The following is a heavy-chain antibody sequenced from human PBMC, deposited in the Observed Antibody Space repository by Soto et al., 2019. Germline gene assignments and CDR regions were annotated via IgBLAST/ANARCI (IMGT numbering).Heavy chain of an antibody. V-gene: IGHV3-30-3*01. CDR3: AREDDYGYRYINYGLDV. CDR2: ISFDGSKK. J-gene: IGHJ6*02. Sequence: PGGSLRLSCAASGFTFKIYALHWVRQAPGKGLEWVAVISFDGSKKYYTDSVKGRFTISRDNLKNTLYLQMNNLRVEDAALYFCAREDDYGYRYINYGLDVWGQGTTVNVSS. D-gene: IGHD4-17*01. CDR1: GFTFKIYA.